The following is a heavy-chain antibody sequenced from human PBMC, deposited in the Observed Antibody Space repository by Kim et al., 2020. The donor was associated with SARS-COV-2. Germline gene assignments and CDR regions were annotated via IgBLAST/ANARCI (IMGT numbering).Heavy chain of an antibody. D-gene: IGHD6-19*01. V-gene: IGHV3-9*01. Sequence: GGSLRLSCAASGFTFDDYAMEWVRQATGKGLEWVAGITWNSGSIGYADSVKGRFAISRDNAKNSLYLQMNSLRTEDTALYYCAGWSYYGMDVWGQGTTVTVSS. J-gene: IGHJ6*02. CDR3: AGWSYYGMDV. CDR2: ITWNSGSI. CDR1: GFTFDDYA.